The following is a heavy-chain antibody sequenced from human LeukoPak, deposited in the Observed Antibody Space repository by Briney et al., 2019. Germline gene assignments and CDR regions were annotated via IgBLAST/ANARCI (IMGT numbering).Heavy chain of an antibody. V-gene: IGHV3-11*01. CDR3: AKEMEIGRYCSSINCHPFDY. Sequence: GGSLRLSCAAFGFTFSDYYMSWIRQAPGKGLEWVSYISSSGSTIYYADSVKGRFTISRDNAKNSLYLQMNSLKTEDTALYYCAKEMEIGRYCSSINCHPFDYWGQGTLVTVSS. CDR2: ISSSGSTI. J-gene: IGHJ4*02. D-gene: IGHD2-2*01. CDR1: GFTFSDYY.